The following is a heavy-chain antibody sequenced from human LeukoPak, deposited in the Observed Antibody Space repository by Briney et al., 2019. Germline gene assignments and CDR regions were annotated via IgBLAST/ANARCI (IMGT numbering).Heavy chain of an antibody. J-gene: IGHJ4*02. CDR2: IYSGGST. V-gene: IGHV3-66*01. Sequence: GGSLRLSCAASGFTVSSNYMSWVRQAPGKGLEWVSVIYSGGSTYYADSVKGRFTISRDNSKNTLYLQMDSLRDEDTAVYYCARDRGYTYGHPLDYWGQGTLVTVSS. CDR1: GFTVSSNY. CDR3: ARDRGYTYGHPLDY. D-gene: IGHD5-18*01.